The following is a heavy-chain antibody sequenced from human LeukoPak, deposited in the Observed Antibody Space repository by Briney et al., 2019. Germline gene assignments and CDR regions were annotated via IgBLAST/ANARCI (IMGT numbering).Heavy chain of an antibody. J-gene: IGHJ4*02. D-gene: IGHD1-26*01. CDR3: AGKLVGGNPFDF. CDR2: INPNNGGT. CDR1: GYTSSEYY. V-gene: IGHV1-2*02. Sequence: ASVKVSCKASGYTSSEYYIHLVRQAPGQGPEWMGWINPNNGGTRYAQKFQGRVTMTRDTSISTAYVELNELISDDTAVYYCAGKLVGGNPFDFSGQGTLVTVSS.